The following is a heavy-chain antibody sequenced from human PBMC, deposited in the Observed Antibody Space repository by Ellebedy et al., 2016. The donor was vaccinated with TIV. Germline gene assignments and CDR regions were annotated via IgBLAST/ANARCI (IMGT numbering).Heavy chain of an antibody. V-gene: IGHV4-39*01. J-gene: IGHJ4*02. D-gene: IGHD1-1*01. CDR1: GGSISSPSYY. Sequence: MPGGSLRLSCTVSGGSISSPSYYWGWIRQPPGKGLEWIGSIYYSGSTYYYPSLKSRVTMSIDTSKNQFSLKLSSETAADTAVYYCARHHTVERGAIDYWGQGTLVTVSS. CDR2: IYYSGST. CDR3: ARHHTVERGAIDY.